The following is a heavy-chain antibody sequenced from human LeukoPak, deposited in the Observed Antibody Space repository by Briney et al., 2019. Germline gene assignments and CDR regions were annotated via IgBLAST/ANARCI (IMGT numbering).Heavy chain of an antibody. J-gene: IGHJ3*02. CDR1: GYSFTSYW. V-gene: IGHV5-51*01. Sequence: ESLKISCKGSGYSFTSYWIGWVRQMPGKGLEWMGIIYPGDSDTRYSPSFQGQVTISADKSISTAYLQWSSLKASDTAMYYCARAKNYDYVWGSYRSNAFDIWGQGTMVTVSS. CDR2: IYPGDSDT. CDR3: ARAKNYDYVWGSYRSNAFDI. D-gene: IGHD3-16*02.